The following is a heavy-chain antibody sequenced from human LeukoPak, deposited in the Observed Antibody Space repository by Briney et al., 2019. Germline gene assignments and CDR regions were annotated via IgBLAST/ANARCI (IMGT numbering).Heavy chain of an antibody. CDR3: ARSERWLRSGAYYALDI. V-gene: IGHV3-66*02. J-gene: IGHJ3*02. CDR2: IYNGDST. D-gene: IGHD5-12*01. CDR1: GFTVSSNY. Sequence: PGGSLRLSCAASGFTVSSNYMSWVRQAPGKGLEWVSIIYNGDSTYYADSVKGRFTISRDDSKNTVYLQMNSLRDEDTAVYYCARSERWLRSGAYYALDIWDQGTMVTVSS.